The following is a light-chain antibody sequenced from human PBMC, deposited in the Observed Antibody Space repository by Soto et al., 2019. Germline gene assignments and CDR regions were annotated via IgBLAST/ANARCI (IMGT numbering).Light chain of an antibody. CDR1: QDIGSA. V-gene: IGKV3-15*01. CDR2: DAS. CDR3: QQYGDRPRK. J-gene: IGKJ1*01. Sequence: EVVLAQSPATLSMSPGYRATLSCRASQDIGSAVAWYHQRSGQAPRLLIFDASIRVPTTPARFSGSVSGTEFTLTISSLESEDFAVYFCQQYGDRPRKYGQRTKV.